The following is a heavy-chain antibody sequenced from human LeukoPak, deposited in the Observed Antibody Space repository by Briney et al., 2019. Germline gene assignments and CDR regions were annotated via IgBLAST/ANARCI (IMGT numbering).Heavy chain of an antibody. D-gene: IGHD2-2*01. CDR1: GYTFTAYY. V-gene: IGHV1-2*02. Sequence: ASVKVSCKASGYTFTAYYIHWVRQAPGQGLEWMGWINPNSGGTNFAQKFQGRVTMTRDTSISTVYMEMNRLKSEDTALYYCARAVVVPAATNKLRGYDYWGQGTLVTVSS. CDR2: INPNSGGT. CDR3: ARAVVVPAATNKLRGYDY. J-gene: IGHJ4*02.